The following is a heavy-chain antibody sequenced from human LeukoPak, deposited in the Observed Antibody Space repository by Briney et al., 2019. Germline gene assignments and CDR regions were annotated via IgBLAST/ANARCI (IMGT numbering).Heavy chain of an antibody. CDR3: AKGAFGDIVVVVAAYYFDY. Sequence: GGSLRLSCAASGFMFSKSWMHWVRQVPGKGLVWVARIYNDGSTTNYADSVKGRFTISRDNAKNSLYLQMNSLRAEDTALYYCAKGAFGDIVVVVAAYYFDYWGQGTLVTVSS. CDR1: GFMFSKSW. D-gene: IGHD2-15*01. CDR2: IYNDGSTT. J-gene: IGHJ4*02. V-gene: IGHV3-74*01.